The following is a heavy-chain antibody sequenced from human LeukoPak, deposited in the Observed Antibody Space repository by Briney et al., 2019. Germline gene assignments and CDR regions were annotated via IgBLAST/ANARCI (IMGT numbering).Heavy chain of an antibody. CDR3: ATTVVTRNFDY. Sequence: GGSLRLSCAASGFTFSSYSMDWVRQAPGMGLEWVSYISSSSSTIYYADSVKGRFTISRDNAKNSLYLQMNSLRAEDTAVYYCATTVVTRNFDYWGQGTLVTVSS. CDR2: ISSSSSTI. D-gene: IGHD4-23*01. J-gene: IGHJ4*02. V-gene: IGHV3-48*01. CDR1: GFTFSSYS.